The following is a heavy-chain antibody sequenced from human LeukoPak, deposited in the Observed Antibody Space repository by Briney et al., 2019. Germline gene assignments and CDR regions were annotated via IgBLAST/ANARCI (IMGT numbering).Heavy chain of an antibody. CDR1: GFTFSSYA. CDR2: ISGSGGST. CDR3: AKYLRQDYYGSGSYYNWFDP. Sequence: GGSLRLSCAASGFTFSSYAMSWVRQAPGKGLEWVSAISGSGGSTYYADSVKGRFTISRDNSKNTLYLQMNSLRAEDTAVYYCAKYLRQDYYGSGSYYNWFDPWGQGTLVTVSS. V-gene: IGHV3-23*01. D-gene: IGHD3-10*01. J-gene: IGHJ5*02.